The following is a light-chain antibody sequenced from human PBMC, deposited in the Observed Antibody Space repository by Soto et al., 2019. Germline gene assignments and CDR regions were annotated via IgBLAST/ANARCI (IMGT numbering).Light chain of an antibody. J-gene: IGLJ1*01. V-gene: IGLV2-14*01. CDR3: SSYTSSSSYV. CDR2: EVS. Sequence: QSALTQPASVSGSPGQSITISCTGTSSDVGGYNYVSWYQQHPGKAPQLMIYEVSNRPSGVSNRFSGSKSGNTASLTISGLQAEDEADYYCSSYTSSSSYVFGTGTKLTFL. CDR1: SSDVGGYNY.